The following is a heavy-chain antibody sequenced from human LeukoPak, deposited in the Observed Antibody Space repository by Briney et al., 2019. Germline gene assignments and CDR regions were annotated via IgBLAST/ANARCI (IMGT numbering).Heavy chain of an antibody. D-gene: IGHD1-7*01. CDR3: AKNSGPGVNYFDP. CDR1: GFTFRDYW. CDR2: IKTDGTTT. Sequence: GGSLRLTCIASGFTFRDYWMHWVRQVPGKGLVWVSFIKTDGTTTAYADSVKGRFSISRDNAKSTLYLQMNSLRVEDTGIYYCAKNSGPGVNYFDPWGQGTLVTVSS. J-gene: IGHJ5*02. V-gene: IGHV3-74*03.